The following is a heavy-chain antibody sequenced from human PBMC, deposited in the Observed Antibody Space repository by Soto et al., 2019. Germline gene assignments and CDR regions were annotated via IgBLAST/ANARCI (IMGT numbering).Heavy chain of an antibody. CDR3: ARMSGYYKGPVDY. CDR2: INPSGGST. CDR1: GYTFTSYY. D-gene: IGHD3-3*01. Sequence: ASVKLSCKASGYTFTSYYLHWVQHAPGQGLEWMGIINPSGGSTSYAQKFQGRVTMTRDTSTSTVYMELSSLRSEFSAVYYGARMSGYYKGPVDYWGQGTLVTVAS. V-gene: IGHV1-46*03. J-gene: IGHJ4*02.